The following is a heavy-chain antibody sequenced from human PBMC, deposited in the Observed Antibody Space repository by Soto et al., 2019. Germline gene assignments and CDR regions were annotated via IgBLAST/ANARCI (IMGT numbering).Heavy chain of an antibody. V-gene: IGHV1-58*01. CDR3: AGGGSGRLLYYPSQYHYVMDF. Sequence: ASVKVSCKASGFTFTSTALQWVRQARGQRLEWIGWTVVGSGNTNYAQQFQERVTITRDKSTSTAYMELSSLRSEDTGVYYCAGGGSGRLLYYPSQYHYVMDFWGQGSTVIVSS. CDR1: GFTFTSTA. J-gene: IGHJ6*02. CDR2: TVVGSGNT. D-gene: IGHD3-10*01.